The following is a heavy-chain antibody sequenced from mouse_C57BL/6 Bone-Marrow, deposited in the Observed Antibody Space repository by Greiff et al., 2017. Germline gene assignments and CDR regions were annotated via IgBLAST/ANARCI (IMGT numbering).Heavy chain of an antibody. CDR1: GYTFTDYE. CDR2: IDPETGGT. CDR3: TRSKSRYFDV. V-gene: IGHV1-15*01. Sequence: QVQLQQSGAELVRPGASVTLSCKASGYTFTDYEMHWVKQTPVHGLEWIGAIDPETGGTAYNQKFKGKAILTADKSSSTAYMELRSLTSEDSAVYCCTRSKSRYFDVWGTGTTVTVSS. J-gene: IGHJ1*03.